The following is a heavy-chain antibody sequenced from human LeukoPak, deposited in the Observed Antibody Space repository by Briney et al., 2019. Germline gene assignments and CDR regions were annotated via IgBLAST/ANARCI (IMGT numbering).Heavy chain of an antibody. CDR1: GFTFSSYS. CDR3: AKGQEMESRLDY. V-gene: IGHV3-21*04. CDR2: ISGSSSYI. D-gene: IGHD1-1*01. Sequence: GGSLRLSCAASGFTFSSYSMNWVRQAPGKGLEWVSSISGSSSYIYYADSVEGRFTISRDNSKNTEYLQMNSLRVEDTAIYYCAKGQEMESRLDYWGQGTLVTVSS. J-gene: IGHJ4*02.